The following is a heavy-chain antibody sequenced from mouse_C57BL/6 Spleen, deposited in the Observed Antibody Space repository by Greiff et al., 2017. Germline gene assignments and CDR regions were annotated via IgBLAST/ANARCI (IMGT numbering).Heavy chain of an antibody. Sequence: QVQLQQSGAELARPGASVKLSCKASGYTFTSYGISWVKQRTGQGLEWIGEIYPRSGNTYYNEKFKGKATLTADKSSSTAYMELRSLTSEDSAVYFCARYDYGGGEPAWFAYWGQGTLVTVSA. D-gene: IGHD2-4*01. J-gene: IGHJ3*01. V-gene: IGHV1-81*01. CDR1: GYTFTSYG. CDR2: IYPRSGNT. CDR3: ARYDYGGGEPAWFAY.